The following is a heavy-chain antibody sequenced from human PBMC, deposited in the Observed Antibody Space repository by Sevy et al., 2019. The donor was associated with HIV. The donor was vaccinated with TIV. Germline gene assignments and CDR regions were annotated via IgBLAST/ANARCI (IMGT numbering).Heavy chain of an antibody. CDR3: ARSNYYDSRGYKYYFDY. D-gene: IGHD3-22*01. V-gene: IGHV3-23*01. CDR1: GFTFSSYA. Sequence: GGSLRLSCAASGFTFSSYAMSWVRQAPGKGLEWVSAISGSGGSTYYADSVKGRFTISRDNSKNTLYLQMNSLRAEDRAVYYCARSNYYDSRGYKYYFDYWGQGTLVTVSS. J-gene: IGHJ4*02. CDR2: ISGSGGST.